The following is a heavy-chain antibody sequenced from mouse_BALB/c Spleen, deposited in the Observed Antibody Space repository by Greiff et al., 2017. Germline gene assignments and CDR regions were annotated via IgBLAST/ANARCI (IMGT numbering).Heavy chain of an antibody. Sequence: EVKLMESGAELVKPGASVKLSCTASGFNIKDTYMHWVKQRPEQGLEWIGRIDPANGNTKYDPKFQGKATITADTSSNTAYLQLSSLTSEDTAVYYCARADYDGYYVYAMDYWGQGTSVTVSS. D-gene: IGHD2-3*01. CDR1: GFNIKDTY. CDR3: ARADYDGYYVYAMDY. CDR2: IDPANGNT. V-gene: IGHV14-3*02. J-gene: IGHJ4*01.